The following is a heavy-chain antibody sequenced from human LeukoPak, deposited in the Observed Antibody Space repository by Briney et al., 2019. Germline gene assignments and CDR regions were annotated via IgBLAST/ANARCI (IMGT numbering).Heavy chain of an antibody. J-gene: IGHJ6*02. D-gene: IGHD3-3*01. CDR1: GGTFSSYA. Sequence: ASVKVSCKASGGTFSSYAISWVRQAPGQGLEWMGGIIPIFGTANYAQKFQGRVTITADESTSTAYMELSSLRSEDTAVYYCARGLRLDYDSWRASRNYGMDVWGQGTTVTVSS. V-gene: IGHV1-69*13. CDR3: ARGLRLDYDSWRASRNYGMDV. CDR2: IIPIFGTA.